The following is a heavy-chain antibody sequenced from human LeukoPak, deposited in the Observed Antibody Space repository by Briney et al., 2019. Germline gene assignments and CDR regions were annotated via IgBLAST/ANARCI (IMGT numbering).Heavy chain of an antibody. J-gene: IGHJ4*02. CDR2: IFSRTM. CDR3: ARTHSSGYYRGFDY. V-gene: IGHV3-48*02. D-gene: IGHD3-22*01. CDR1: GFTFSSHS. Sequence: GGSLRLSCAASGFTFSSHSINSVRQAPGKGLEWISNIFSRTMYYADSVEGRITSSRDNAKNSLYLQMNSLRDEDTAVYCCARTHSSGYYRGFDYWGQGTLVTVSS.